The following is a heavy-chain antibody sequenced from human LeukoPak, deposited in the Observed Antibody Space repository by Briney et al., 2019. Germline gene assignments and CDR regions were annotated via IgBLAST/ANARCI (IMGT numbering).Heavy chain of an antibody. CDR1: GGSISSYY. CDR2: IYYSGST. CDR3: ARELGAVADSYNWFDP. J-gene: IGHJ5*02. D-gene: IGHD6-19*01. Sequence: SETLSLTCTVSGGSISSYYWSWIRQPPGKGLEWIGYIYYSGSTNYNPSLKSRVTISVDTSKNQFSLKLSSVTAADTAVYYCARELGAVADSYNWFDPWGQGTLVTVSS. V-gene: IGHV4-59*01.